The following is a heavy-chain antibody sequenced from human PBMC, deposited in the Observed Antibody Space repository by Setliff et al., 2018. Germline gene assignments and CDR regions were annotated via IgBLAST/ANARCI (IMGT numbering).Heavy chain of an antibody. CDR3: ARGSREGTDY. CDR1: GYTFTTYV. D-gene: IGHD1-1*01. CDR2: INPDNGNT. V-gene: IGHV1-3*01. J-gene: IGHJ4*02. Sequence: ASVKVSCKASGYTFTTYVMHWVRQAPGQRLEWMGWINPDNGNTKYSQKFQGRVTITRDTSASTAYMELSSLRSEDTAVYYCARGSREGTDYWGQGTLVTVSS.